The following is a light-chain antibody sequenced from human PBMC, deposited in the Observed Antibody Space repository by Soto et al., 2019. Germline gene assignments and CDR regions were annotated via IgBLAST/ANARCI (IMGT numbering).Light chain of an antibody. V-gene: IGKV3-20*01. Sequence: EIVLTQSPGTLSLSPGERATLSYRASQSVSSSYLAWYQQKPGQAPRLLIYGASSRATGIPDRFSGSGSGTDFTLTISRLEPEDFAVYYCQRYGSSITFGQGTRLEIK. CDR3: QRYGSSIT. CDR2: GAS. J-gene: IGKJ5*01. CDR1: QSVSSSY.